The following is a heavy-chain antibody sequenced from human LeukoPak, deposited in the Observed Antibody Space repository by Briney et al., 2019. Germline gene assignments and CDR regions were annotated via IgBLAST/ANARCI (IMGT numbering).Heavy chain of an antibody. J-gene: IGHJ4*02. CDR2: ISGSGGST. CDR3: AKGMSTFDY. V-gene: IGHV3-23*01. Sequence: QAGGSLRPSCAVSGFTFSGSEMNWVRQAPGKGLEWVSAISGSGGSTYYADSVKGRFTISRDNSKNTLYLQMNSLRAEDTAVYYCAKGMSTFDYWGQGTLVTVSS. CDR1: GFTFSGSE. D-gene: IGHD5/OR15-5a*01.